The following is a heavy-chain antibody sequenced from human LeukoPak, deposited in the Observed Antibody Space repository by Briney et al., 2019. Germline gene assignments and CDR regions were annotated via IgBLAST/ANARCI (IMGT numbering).Heavy chain of an antibody. D-gene: IGHD2-15*01. CDR3: ARGPIQYCSGDSCYSPFDY. CDR2: ISAIFGTP. Sequence: SVKVSCKASGGTFSNYAVTWVRQAPGQGVEGMGGISAIFGTPNYAQTFHVRVTITTDESTSTAYMELSSLRSEDTAVYYCARGPIQYCSGDSCYSPFDYWGQGTLVTVSS. CDR1: GGTFSNYA. J-gene: IGHJ4*02. V-gene: IGHV1-69*05.